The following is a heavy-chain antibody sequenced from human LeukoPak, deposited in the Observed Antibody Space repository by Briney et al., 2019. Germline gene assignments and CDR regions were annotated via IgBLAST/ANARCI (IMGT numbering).Heavy chain of an antibody. D-gene: IGHD2/OR15-2a*01. Sequence: SETLSLTCAVSGGSIDITNYWSWVRQAPGKGLEWIGEISHSGTTNYSPSLRSRVAMSLDRANDQFSLNLTSVTDADTAVYYCTRENRPFCPFAYWGQGVLVTVSS. CDR2: ISHSGTT. J-gene: IGHJ4*02. V-gene: IGHV4-4*02. CDR3: TRENRPFCPFAY. CDR1: GGSIDITNY.